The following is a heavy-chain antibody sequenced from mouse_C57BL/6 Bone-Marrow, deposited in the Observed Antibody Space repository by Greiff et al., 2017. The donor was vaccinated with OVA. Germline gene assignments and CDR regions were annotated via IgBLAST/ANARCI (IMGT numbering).Heavy chain of an antibody. J-gene: IGHJ4*01. Sequence: VKLVESGPELVKPGASVKISCKASGYAFSSSWMNWVKQRPGKGLEWIGRIYPGDGDTNYNGKFKGKATLTADKSSSTAYMQLSSLTSEDSAVYFCARSYDYDVGGYAMDYWGQGTSVTVSS. CDR2: IYPGDGDT. CDR3: ARSYDYDVGGYAMDY. CDR1: GYAFSSSW. D-gene: IGHD2-4*01. V-gene: IGHV1-82*01.